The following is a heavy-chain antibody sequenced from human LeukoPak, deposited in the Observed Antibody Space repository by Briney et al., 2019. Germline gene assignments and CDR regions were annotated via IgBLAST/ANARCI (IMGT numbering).Heavy chain of an antibody. V-gene: IGHV4-59*12. D-gene: IGHD4-17*01. Sequence: TSSETLSLTCTVSGGSISSYYWSWIRQPPGKGLEWIGYIYYSGSTNYNPSLKSRVTISVDKSKNQFSLKLSSVTAADTAVYYCARGLDDYDFDYWGQGTLVTVSS. J-gene: IGHJ4*02. CDR2: IYYSGST. CDR1: GGSISSYY. CDR3: ARGLDDYDFDY.